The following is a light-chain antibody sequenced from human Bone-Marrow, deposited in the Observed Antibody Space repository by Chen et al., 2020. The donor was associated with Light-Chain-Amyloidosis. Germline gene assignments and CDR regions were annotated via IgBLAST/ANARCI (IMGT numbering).Light chain of an antibody. CDR3: AAWDDSLSGPV. Sequence: QSVLTQPPSASGTPGQRVTISCSGSSSTIGSNYVYWYQQLPGTAPKLLIYRNNQRPSGVPDRFSGSKSGTSASLAISGRRSEDEADYYCAAWDDSLSGPVFGGGTKLTVL. V-gene: IGLV1-47*01. J-gene: IGLJ3*02. CDR1: SSTIGSNY. CDR2: RNN.